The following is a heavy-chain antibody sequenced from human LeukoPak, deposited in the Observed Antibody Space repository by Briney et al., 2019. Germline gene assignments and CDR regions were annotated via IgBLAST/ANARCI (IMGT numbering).Heavy chain of an antibody. CDR2: MKTDGTRI. J-gene: IGHJ4*02. V-gene: IGHV3-74*01. Sequence: GGSLRLSCAASGFRFSNSWMYWVRPGPGKGPVWVSRMKTDGTRIEYADSVKGRFTISRDNAKNTLFLQMSSLRVEDTAVYYCARGADHGGSYYPDWGQGTRVTVSS. D-gene: IGHD3-10*01. CDR1: GFRFSNSW. CDR3: ARGADHGGSYYPD.